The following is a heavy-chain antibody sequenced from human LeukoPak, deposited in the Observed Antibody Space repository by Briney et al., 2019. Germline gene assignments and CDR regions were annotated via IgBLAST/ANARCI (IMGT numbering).Heavy chain of an antibody. CDR2: IIPIFCTA. CDR3: AREAGAGSDDAFDI. Sequence: SVKVSCKASGGTFSSYAISWVRQAPGQGLEWMGGIIPIFCTANYAQKFQGRVTITADESTSTAYMELSSLRSEDTAAYYCAREAGAGSDDAFDIWGLGTMVTVSS. V-gene: IGHV1-69*13. J-gene: IGHJ3*02. D-gene: IGHD3-10*01. CDR1: GGTFSSYA.